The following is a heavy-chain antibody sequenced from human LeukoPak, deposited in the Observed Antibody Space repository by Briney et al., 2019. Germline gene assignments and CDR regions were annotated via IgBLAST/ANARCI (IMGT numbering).Heavy chain of an antibody. J-gene: IGHJ4*02. D-gene: IGHD5-24*01. CDR1: GYTFTSYA. CDR2: INAGNGNT. CDR3: AREKRDGYNLFDY. V-gene: IGHV1-3*03. Sequence: ASVKVSCKASGYTFTSYAMHWVRQAPGQRLEWMGWINAGNGNTKYSQEFQGRVTITRDTSASTAYMELSSLRSEDMAVYYCAREKRDGYNLFDYWGQGTLVTVSS.